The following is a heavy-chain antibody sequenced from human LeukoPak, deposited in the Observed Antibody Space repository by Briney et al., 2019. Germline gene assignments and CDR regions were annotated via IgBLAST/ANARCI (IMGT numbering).Heavy chain of an antibody. CDR3: AKVGFYSSGWYESAAFDI. CDR2: ISYDGSNK. CDR1: GFTFSSYG. D-gene: IGHD6-19*01. V-gene: IGHV3-30*18. J-gene: IGHJ3*02. Sequence: GGSLRLSCAASGFTFSSYGMHWVRQAPGKGLEWVAVISYDGSNKYYADSVKGRFTISRDNSKNTLYLQMNSLRAEDTAVYYCAKVGFYSSGWYESAAFDIWGQGTMVTVSS.